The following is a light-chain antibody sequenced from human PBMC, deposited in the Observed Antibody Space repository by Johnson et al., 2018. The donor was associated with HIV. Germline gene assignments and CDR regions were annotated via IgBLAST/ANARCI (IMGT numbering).Light chain of an antibody. CDR1: SSNIGKNY. CDR2: ENN. Sequence: QSVLTQPPSVSAAPGQKVTISCSGSSSNIGKNYVSWYQQFPGTAPKLLIYENNKRPSGIPERFSGSKSGTSATLDITGLQTGDEADYYCGTWDSSLGAHYVFGTGTKVTVL. V-gene: IGLV1-51*02. CDR3: GTWDSSLGAHYV. J-gene: IGLJ1*01.